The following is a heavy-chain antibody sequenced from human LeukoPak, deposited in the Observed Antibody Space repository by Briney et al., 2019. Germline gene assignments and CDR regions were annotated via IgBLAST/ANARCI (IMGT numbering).Heavy chain of an antibody. CDR2: IYPGDSDT. V-gene: IGHV5-51*01. J-gene: IGHJ6*03. D-gene: IGHD6-19*01. CDR1: GYSFTSYW. CDR3: ARHRIAVAGLNYYYYMDV. Sequence: GESLKISCKGSGYSFTSYWIGWVRQMPGKGLEWMGIIYPGDSDTRYSPSFQGQVTISADKSISSAYLQWSSLKASDTAMYYCARHRIAVAGLNYYYYMDVCGKGTTVTVSS.